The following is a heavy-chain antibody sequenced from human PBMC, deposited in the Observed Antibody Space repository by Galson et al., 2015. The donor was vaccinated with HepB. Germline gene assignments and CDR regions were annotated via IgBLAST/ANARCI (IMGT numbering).Heavy chain of an antibody. CDR3: ARDAAGIVVVPAPRRRYHYYGMDV. J-gene: IGHJ6*02. D-gene: IGHD2-2*01. CDR1: GYTFTSYG. Sequence: SVKVSCKASGYTFTSYGISWVRQAPGQGLEWMGWISAYNGNTNYAQKLQGRVTMTTDTSTSTAYMELRSLRSDDTAVYYCARDAAGIVVVPAPRRRYHYYGMDVWGQGTTVTVSS. V-gene: IGHV1-18*04. CDR2: ISAYNGNT.